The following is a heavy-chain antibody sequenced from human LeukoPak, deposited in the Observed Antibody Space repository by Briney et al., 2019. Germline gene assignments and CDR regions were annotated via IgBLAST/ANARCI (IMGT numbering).Heavy chain of an antibody. CDR2: IVVGSGNT. J-gene: IGHJ3*02. V-gene: IGHV1-58*01. Sequence: GASVKVSCKASGFSFTNSAVQWVRQARGQGLEWIGWIVVGSGNTNYAQKFQERVTITRDRSTSSAYLELSSLRSEDTAVYYCAADSRQLQPHDAFDIWGQGTMVTVSS. CDR3: AADSRQLQPHDAFDI. CDR1: GFSFTNSA. D-gene: IGHD1-1*01.